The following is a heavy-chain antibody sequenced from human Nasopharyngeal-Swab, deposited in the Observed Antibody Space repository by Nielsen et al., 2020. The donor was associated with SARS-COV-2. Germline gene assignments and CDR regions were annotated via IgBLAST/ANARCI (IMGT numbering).Heavy chain of an antibody. V-gene: IGHV4-61*02. Sequence: LRLPCTVSGGYISSGGHYWTWMRQPAGKGLEWIGRIYSSGSTTYNPSLKSRVSISIDTSKNQFSLRLSSVTAADTAMYYCATCSSANCYPPDDAFDIWGQGTMV. D-gene: IGHD2-2*01. CDR3: ATCSSANCYPPDDAFDI. J-gene: IGHJ3*02. CDR2: IYSSGST. CDR1: GGYISSGGHY.